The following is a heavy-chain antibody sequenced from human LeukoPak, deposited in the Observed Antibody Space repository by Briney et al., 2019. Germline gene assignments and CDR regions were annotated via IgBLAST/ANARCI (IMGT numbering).Heavy chain of an antibody. CDR2: ISAYNGNT. D-gene: IGHD2-15*01. J-gene: IGHJ4*02. Sequence: ASVKVSCKASGYTFTSYGISWVRQAPGQGLEWMGWISAYNGNTNYAQKFQGRVTMTRNTSISTAYMELSRLRSDDTAVYYCAREGYCSGGSCYRYFDYWGQGTLVTVSS. CDR3: AREGYCSGGSCYRYFDY. V-gene: IGHV1-18*01. CDR1: GYTFTSYG.